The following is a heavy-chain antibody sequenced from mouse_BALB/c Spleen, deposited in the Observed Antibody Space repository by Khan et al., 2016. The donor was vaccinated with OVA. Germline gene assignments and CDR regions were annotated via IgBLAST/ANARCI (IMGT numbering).Heavy chain of an antibody. CDR3: ARQEGAYIFAMAS. V-gene: IGHV5-12*02. Sequence: EVALVEAGGGLAQPGGSLKLSCATSGFTFSDYYMYLVRQTPEKRLEWLAHISNGGDSTYYPDTVKGRFTISRDTATNTLYMQMSRLKTEDTAMCYCARQEGAYIFAMASWGQGTSVTVSS. J-gene: IGHJ4*01. CDR1: GFTFSDYY. CDR2: ISNGGDST.